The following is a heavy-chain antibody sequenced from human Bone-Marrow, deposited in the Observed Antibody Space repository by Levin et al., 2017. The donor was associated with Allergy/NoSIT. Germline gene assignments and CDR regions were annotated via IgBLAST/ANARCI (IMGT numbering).Heavy chain of an antibody. J-gene: IGHJ3*02. CDR3: AKDNLRIQLWFSAFDI. D-gene: IGHD5-18*01. V-gene: IGHV3-30*18. CDR1: GFTFSSYG. Sequence: GASVKVSCAASGFTFSSYGMHWVRQAPGKGLEWVSFLSYDGSNKYYADSVKGRFTISRDNSKNTLYLQMNSLRAEDTAVYYCAKDNLRIQLWFSAFDIWGQGTLVTVSS. CDR2: LSYDGSNK.